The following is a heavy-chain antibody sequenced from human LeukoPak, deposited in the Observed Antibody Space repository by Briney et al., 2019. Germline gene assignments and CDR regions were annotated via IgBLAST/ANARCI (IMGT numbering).Heavy chain of an antibody. CDR2: IYTTGTT. CDR3: AKVAKYYYGSETYFSFDH. CDR1: DTSINTYY. Sequence: SETLSLTCTVSDTSINTYYWSWIRQPAGKGLEWIGHIYTTGTTNYNPSLKSRVTMSIDTSKNQFSLNLRSVTAADTAVYYCAKVAKYYYGSETYFSFDHWGQGTLVTVSS. D-gene: IGHD3-10*01. J-gene: IGHJ4*02. V-gene: IGHV4-4*07.